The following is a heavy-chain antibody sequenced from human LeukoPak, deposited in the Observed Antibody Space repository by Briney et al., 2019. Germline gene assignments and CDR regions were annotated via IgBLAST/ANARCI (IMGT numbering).Heavy chain of an antibody. CDR2: ISSSSSYT. D-gene: IGHD1-26*01. V-gene: IGHV3-11*06. Sequence: GGSLRLSCAASGFTFSDYYMSWIRQAPGKGLEWVLYISSSSSYTNYADSVKGRFTISRDNAKNSLYLQMNSLRAEDTAVYYCASGTGLGFDYWGQGTLVTVSS. CDR1: GFTFSDYY. J-gene: IGHJ4*02. CDR3: ASGTGLGFDY.